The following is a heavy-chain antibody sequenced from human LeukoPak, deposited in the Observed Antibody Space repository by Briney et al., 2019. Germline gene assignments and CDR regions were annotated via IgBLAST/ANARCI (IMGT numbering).Heavy chain of an antibody. V-gene: IGHV4-39*01. D-gene: IGHD2-2*01. CDR2: FYYSGST. J-gene: IGHJ5*02. CDR1: GGSISSRPYC. Sequence: TETLSLTCTVSGGSISSRPYCWGWIRQPPGKGLEWLGNFYYSGSTYYKPSLKSRVTISVDTSKNQISLKLSSVTAADTAVYYCARTTEDCSSTSCYQYWFDPWGQGTLVTVSS. CDR3: ARTTEDCSSTSCYQYWFDP.